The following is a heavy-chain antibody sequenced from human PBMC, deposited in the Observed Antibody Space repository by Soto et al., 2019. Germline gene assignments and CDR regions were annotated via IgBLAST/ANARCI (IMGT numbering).Heavy chain of an antibody. CDR3: ASGCVVARFAFLNYYMDV. D-gene: IGHD3-3*01. Sequence: QAQLVQSGAEVKKPGASVKVSCEASGYTFTSYDINWVRQATGQGLEWMGRVNPNSGDTGYAQKFQDRVSMTGDSATRTFYTELRSLRFDDTAICYCASGCVVARFAFLNYYMDVWGKGTTVTVSS. CDR1: GYTFTSYD. CDR2: VNPNSGDT. J-gene: IGHJ6*03. V-gene: IGHV1-8*01.